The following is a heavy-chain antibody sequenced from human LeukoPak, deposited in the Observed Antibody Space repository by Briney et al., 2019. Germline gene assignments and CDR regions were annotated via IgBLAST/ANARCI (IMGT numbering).Heavy chain of an antibody. Sequence: GGSLRLSCAASGFTFSSYTMNWVRQAPGKGLEWVSSISTSSSYIYYADSVKGRFTISRDNAKNSLYLQMNSLRAEDTAVYYCARDRNYDYIWGSYRPDYFDYWGQGTLVTVSS. V-gene: IGHV3-21*01. CDR3: ARDRNYDYIWGSYRPDYFDY. D-gene: IGHD3-16*02. J-gene: IGHJ4*02. CDR2: ISTSSSYI. CDR1: GFTFSSYT.